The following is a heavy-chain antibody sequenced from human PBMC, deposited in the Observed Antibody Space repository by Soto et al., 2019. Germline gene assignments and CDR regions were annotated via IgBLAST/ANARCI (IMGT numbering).Heavy chain of an antibody. J-gene: IGHJ5*02. CDR2: IKPDGTYT. Sequence: GVLRLSCAASGFSFGSSWMHWARQAPGGGLVWVSRIKPDGTYTTYADSVKGRFTISRDNAKNTLSLQMNSLTAEDTAVYYCAGGGSGYYNLWGQGTLVTVSS. D-gene: IGHD3-22*01. CDR1: GFSFGSSW. CDR3: AGGGSGYYNL. V-gene: IGHV3-74*01.